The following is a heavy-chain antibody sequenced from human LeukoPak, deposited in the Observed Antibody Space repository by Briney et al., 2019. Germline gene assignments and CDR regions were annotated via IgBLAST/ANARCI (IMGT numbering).Heavy chain of an antibody. CDR1: GGSINNYY. CDR3: ARQPAATAAFDI. CDR2: IYYSGGDM. Sequence: SETLSLTCTVSGGSINNYYWSRIRQPPGKGLEWIGYIYYSGGDMNYNPSLKSRLTISVDTSKNQISLMLTSMTAADTAVYYCARQPAATAAFDIWAQGTMVTVFS. V-gene: IGHV4-59*08. D-gene: IGHD5-18*01. J-gene: IGHJ3*02.